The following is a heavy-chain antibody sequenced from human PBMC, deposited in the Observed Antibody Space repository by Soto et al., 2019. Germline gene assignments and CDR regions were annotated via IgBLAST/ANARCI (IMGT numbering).Heavy chain of an antibody. Sequence: SVKVSCKASGGTFSSYAISWVRQAPGQGLEWMGGIIPIFGTANYAQKFQGRVTITADESTSTAYMELSSLRSEDTAVYYCARYKAAAGYYYYGMDVWGQGTTVTVSS. J-gene: IGHJ6*02. CDR3: ARYKAAAGYYYYGMDV. D-gene: IGHD6-13*01. V-gene: IGHV1-69*13. CDR1: GGTFSSYA. CDR2: IIPIFGTA.